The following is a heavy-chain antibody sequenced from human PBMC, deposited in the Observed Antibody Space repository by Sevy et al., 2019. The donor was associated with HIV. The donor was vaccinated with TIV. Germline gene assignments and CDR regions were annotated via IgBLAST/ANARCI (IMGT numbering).Heavy chain of an antibody. V-gene: IGHV1-18*04. J-gene: IGHJ4*02. CDR2: ISPHNGDT. CDR3: ARAFCSGGRCYSLAY. Sequence: ASVNVSCKASGYTFTTYRITWVRQARGQGLEWMGWISPHNGDTNYAQKDRGRVTMTTDTSTSTAYMELRSLRSDDTAVYYCARAFCSGGRCYSLAYWGQGTLVTVSS. CDR1: GYTFTTYR. D-gene: IGHD2-15*01.